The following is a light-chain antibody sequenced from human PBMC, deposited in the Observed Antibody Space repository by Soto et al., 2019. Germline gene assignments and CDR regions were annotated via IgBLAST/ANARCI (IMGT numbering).Light chain of an antibody. CDR2: EVS. CDR3: SSYTASNILEV. V-gene: IGLV2-14*01. Sequence: QSVLTQPASVSGSPGQSITISCTGTSSDVGGYNYVSWYQQHPGKAPKLMIYEVSNRPSGVSNRFSGSKSGNTASLTISGLQAEDEADYYCSSYTASNILEVFGTGTKVTVL. CDR1: SSDVGGYNY. J-gene: IGLJ1*01.